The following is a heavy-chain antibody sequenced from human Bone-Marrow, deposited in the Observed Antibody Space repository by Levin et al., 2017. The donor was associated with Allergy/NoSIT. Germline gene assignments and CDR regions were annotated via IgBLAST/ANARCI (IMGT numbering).Heavy chain of an antibody. J-gene: IGHJ3*02. D-gene: IGHD6-25*01. Sequence: GESLKISCKASGYTFTSYGISWVRQAPGQGLEWMGWISAYNGNTNYAQKLQGRVTMTTDTSTSTAYMELRSLRSDDTAVYYCARTLVAARAFDIWGQGTMVTVSS. CDR3: ARTLVAARAFDI. CDR1: GYTFTSYG. CDR2: ISAYNGNT. V-gene: IGHV1-18*01.